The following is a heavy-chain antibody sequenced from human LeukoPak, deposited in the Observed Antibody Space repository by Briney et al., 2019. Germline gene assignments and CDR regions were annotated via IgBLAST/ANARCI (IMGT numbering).Heavy chain of an antibody. J-gene: IGHJ4*02. V-gene: IGHV1-69*04. D-gene: IGHD6-13*01. CDR3: AVGIARGYFDY. CDR1: GGTFSSFA. CDR2: IIPILGIA. Sequence: SVKVSCKASGGTFSSFAISWVRQAPGQGLEWMGRIIPILGIANYAQKFQGRVTITADKSTSTAYMELSSLRSEDTAVYYCAVGIARGYFDYWGQGTLVTVSS.